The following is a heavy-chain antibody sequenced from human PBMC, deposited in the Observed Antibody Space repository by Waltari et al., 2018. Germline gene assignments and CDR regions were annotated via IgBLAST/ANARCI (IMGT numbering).Heavy chain of an antibody. D-gene: IGHD2-8*01. CDR2: ISSSGSTI. CDR3: ARDVWNGMDV. Sequence: EVQLVESGGGLVQPGGSLRLSCAASGFTFSSYEMNWVRQAPGKGLEWVSYISSSGSTICYADSVKGRFTISRDNAKKSLYLQMNSLRAEDTAVYYCARDVWNGMDVWGQGTTVTVSS. J-gene: IGHJ6*02. CDR1: GFTFSSYE. V-gene: IGHV3-48*03.